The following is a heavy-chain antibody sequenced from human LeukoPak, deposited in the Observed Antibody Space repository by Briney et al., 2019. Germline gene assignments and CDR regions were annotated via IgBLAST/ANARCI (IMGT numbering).Heavy chain of an antibody. CDR2: INHSGST. Sequence: PSETLSLTCAVYGGSFSGYYWSWIRQPPGKGLEWIGEINHSGSTNYNPSLKSRVTISVDTSKNQFSLKLSSVTAADTAVYYCARGYYDFWSGYYPTDPYFDYWGQGTLVTVSS. J-gene: IGHJ4*02. V-gene: IGHV4-34*01. D-gene: IGHD3-3*01. CDR1: GGSFSGYY. CDR3: ARGYYDFWSGYYPTDPYFDY.